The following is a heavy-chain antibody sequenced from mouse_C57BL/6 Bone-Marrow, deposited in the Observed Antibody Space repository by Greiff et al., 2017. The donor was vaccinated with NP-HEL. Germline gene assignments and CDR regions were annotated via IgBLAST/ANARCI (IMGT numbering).Heavy chain of an antibody. V-gene: IGHV1-72*01. CDR3: ASSSYYYGSSYYFDY. D-gene: IGHD1-1*01. CDR1: GYTFTSYW. J-gene: IGHJ2*01. Sequence: VQLQQPGAELVKPGASVKLSCKASGYTFTSYWMHWVKQRPGRGLEWIGRIDPTSGGTKYNEKFKSKATLTVDKPSSTAYMQLSSLTSEDSADYYCASSSYYYGSSYYFDYWGQGTTLTVSS. CDR2: IDPTSGGT.